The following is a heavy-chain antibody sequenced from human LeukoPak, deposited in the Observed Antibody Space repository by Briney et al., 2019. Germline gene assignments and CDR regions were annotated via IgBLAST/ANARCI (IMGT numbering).Heavy chain of an antibody. D-gene: IGHD1-26*01. CDR1: GFTFSSYG. Sequence: PGGSLRLSCAASGFTFSSYGMHWVRQAPGKGLEWVAVIWYDGSNKYYADSVKGRFTTSRDNSKNTLYLQMNSLRAEDTAVYYCARGRLGYSGSYIFDYWGQGTLVTVSS. J-gene: IGHJ4*02. V-gene: IGHV3-33*01. CDR3: ARGRLGYSGSYIFDY. CDR2: IWYDGSNK.